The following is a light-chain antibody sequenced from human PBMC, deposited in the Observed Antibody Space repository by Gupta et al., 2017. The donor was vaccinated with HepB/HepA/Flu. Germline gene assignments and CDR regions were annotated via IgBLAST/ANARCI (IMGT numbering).Light chain of an antibody. CDR3: MQYTHWPHT. CDR2: QVS. J-gene: IGKJ2*01. Sequence: DVVMSPHPLSLPVTLAQPATRSCTSSQSLVQTKGHTYLDWFQQRPGQSPRRLIYQVSKRDSGVPDRFSGSGSGTDFTLKISRVEAEDVGVYYCMQYTHWPHTFGQGTKLEIE. V-gene: IGKV2-30*02. CDR1: QSLVQTKGHTY.